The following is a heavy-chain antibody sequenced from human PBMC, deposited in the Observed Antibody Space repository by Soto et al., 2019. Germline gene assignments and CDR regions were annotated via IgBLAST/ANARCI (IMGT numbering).Heavy chain of an antibody. V-gene: IGHV1-46*03. CDR1: GYNFPSYY. Sequence: ASVKVSCKASGYNFPSYYMHWVRQAPGQGLEWMGIINPSGGSTSYAQKFQGRVTMTRDTSTSTVYMELSSLRSEGTAVYYCARADIVGYMDVWGKGTTVTVSS. CDR2: INPSGGST. J-gene: IGHJ6*03. CDR3: ARADIVGYMDV. D-gene: IGHD2-15*01.